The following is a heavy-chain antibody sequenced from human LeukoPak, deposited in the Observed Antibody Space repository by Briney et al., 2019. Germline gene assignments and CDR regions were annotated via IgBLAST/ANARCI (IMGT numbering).Heavy chain of an antibody. Sequence: GESLKISCKGSGYSFSTYWIGWVRQMPGKGLEWMGVIYPHASDTRYSPSFEGQVTISADKSISTAFLQWSSLKASDTAMYFCARTEYYNSRPPWFDPWGQGTLVTVSS. CDR1: GYSFSTYW. CDR3: ARTEYYNSRPPWFDP. V-gene: IGHV5-51*01. CDR2: IYPHASDT. D-gene: IGHD2/OR15-2a*01. J-gene: IGHJ5*02.